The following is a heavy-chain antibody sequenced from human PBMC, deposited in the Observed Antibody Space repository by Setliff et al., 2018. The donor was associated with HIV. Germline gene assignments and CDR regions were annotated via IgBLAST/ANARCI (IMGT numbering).Heavy chain of an antibody. D-gene: IGHD6-19*01. V-gene: IGHV1-18*01. Sequence: ASVKVSCKASGYTFSNYGISWVRQAPGQGLEWMGWISAHTGHTNFARSFQGRVSMTIDASTTMAYMELRNLKSDDTAVYYCARLGSGWSDSYYYAMDVWG. CDR2: ISAHTGHT. CDR3: ARLGSGWSDSYYYAMDV. J-gene: IGHJ6*01. CDR1: GYTFSNYG.